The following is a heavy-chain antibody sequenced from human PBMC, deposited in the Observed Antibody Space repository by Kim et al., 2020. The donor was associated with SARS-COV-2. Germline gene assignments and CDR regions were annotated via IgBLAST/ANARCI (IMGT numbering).Heavy chain of an antibody. CDR3: ARRQGGGSYWGVYNWFDP. V-gene: IGHV4-34*01. CDR1: GGSFSGYY. Sequence: SETLSLTCAVYGGSFSGYYWSWIRQPPGKGLEWIGEINHSGSTNYNPSLKSRVTISVDTSKNQFSLKLSSVTAADTAVYYCARRQGGGSYWGVYNWFDPWGQGTLVTVSS. D-gene: IGHD1-26*01. J-gene: IGHJ5*02. CDR2: INHSGST.